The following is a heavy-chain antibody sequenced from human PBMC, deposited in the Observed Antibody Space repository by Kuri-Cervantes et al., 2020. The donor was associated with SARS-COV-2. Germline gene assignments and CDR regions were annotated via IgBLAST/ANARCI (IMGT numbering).Heavy chain of an antibody. D-gene: IGHD6-6*01. Sequence: VKVSCKASGGTFSSYAISWVRQAPGQGLEWMGGIIPIFGTANYAQKFQGRVTITADKSTSTAYMELSSLRSEDTAVYYCARTNQGWYSSSSGYYYYYGMDVWGQGTTVTVSS. CDR1: GGTFSSYA. CDR3: ARTNQGWYSSSSGYYYYYGMDV. V-gene: IGHV1-69*06. CDR2: IIPIFGTA. J-gene: IGHJ6*02.